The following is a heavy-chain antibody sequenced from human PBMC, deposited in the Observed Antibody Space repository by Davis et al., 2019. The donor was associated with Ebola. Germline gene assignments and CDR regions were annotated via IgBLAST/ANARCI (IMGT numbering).Heavy chain of an antibody. V-gene: IGHV3-48*02. CDR1: GFTLSAFG. CDR2: IGQTGHTI. CDR3: SRKGVGTTKNAFDI. Sequence: GESLKISCAASGFTLSAFGMNWIRQAPGKGPEWLAFIGQTGHTIYYADSVKGRFTISRDNAKNSLSLQINSLRDDDTAAYYCSRKGVGTTKNAFDIWGHGTLVTVSS. D-gene: IGHD1-26*01. J-gene: IGHJ3*02.